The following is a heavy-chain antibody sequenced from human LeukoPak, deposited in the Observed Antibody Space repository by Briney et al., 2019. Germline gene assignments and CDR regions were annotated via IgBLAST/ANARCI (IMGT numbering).Heavy chain of an antibody. CDR3: ARDFYSSGWYEGFDP. V-gene: IGHV4-59*01. Sequence: SETLSLTCTVSGGSISSYYWSWIRQPPGKGLEWIGYIYYSGSTNYNPSLKSRVTISVDTSKNQFSLKLSSVTAADTAVYYCARDFYSSGWYEGFDPWGQGTLVTVSS. CDR2: IYYSGST. CDR1: GGSISSYY. D-gene: IGHD6-19*01. J-gene: IGHJ5*02.